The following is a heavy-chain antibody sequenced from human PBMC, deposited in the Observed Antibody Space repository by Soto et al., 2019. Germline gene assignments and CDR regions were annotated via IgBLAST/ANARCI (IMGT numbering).Heavy chain of an antibody. V-gene: IGHV3-30-3*01. Sequence: PGGSLRLSCASSGFTFSSYAMHWVRQAPGKGLEWVAVISYDGSNKYYADSVKGRFTISRDNSKNTLYLQMNSLRAEDTAVYYCARVGGGETSWVDYFDYWGQGTLVTVSS. D-gene: IGHD2-21*01. CDR1: GFTFSSYA. J-gene: IGHJ4*02. CDR2: ISYDGSNK. CDR3: ARVGGGETSWVDYFDY.